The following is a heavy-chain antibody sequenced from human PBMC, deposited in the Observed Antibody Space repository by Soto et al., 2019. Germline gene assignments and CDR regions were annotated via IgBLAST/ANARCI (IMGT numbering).Heavy chain of an antibody. CDR1: GGSFNANY. Sequence: SETLSLTCAVSGGSFNANYWSWVRQPPGRGLEWIGEINHSGSTNYIASLKSRVTISVDTSKNQFSLKLSSVTAADTAVYYCASARRAYWGQGTLVTVSS. J-gene: IGHJ4*02. CDR3: ASARRAY. V-gene: IGHV4-34*01. CDR2: INHSGST.